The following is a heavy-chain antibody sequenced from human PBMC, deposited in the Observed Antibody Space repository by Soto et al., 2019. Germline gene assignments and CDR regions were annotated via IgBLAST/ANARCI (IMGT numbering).Heavy chain of an antibody. Sequence: QVQLVQSGAAVKKPGSSVKVSCKASGGTFSSYAISWVRQAPGQGLEWMGGIIPIFGTANYAQKFQGRVTITADESTSTAYMELSSLRSEDTAVYYCARDGYYYDSCGYYYYVDYWGQGTVVTVSS. CDR1: GGTFSSYA. CDR3: ARDGYYYDSCGYYYYVDY. D-gene: IGHD3-22*01. CDR2: IIPIFGTA. V-gene: IGHV1-69*12. J-gene: IGHJ4*02.